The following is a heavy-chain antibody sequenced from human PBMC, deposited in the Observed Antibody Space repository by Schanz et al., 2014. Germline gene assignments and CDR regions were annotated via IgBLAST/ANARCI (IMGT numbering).Heavy chain of an antibody. J-gene: IGHJ4*02. Sequence: QVQLVQSGAEVKKPGASVKVSCKASGYTFTSYGISWVRQAPGQGLEWMGWISAYNGNTKYPQKLQGRVTMTTDTSTSTAYMELRSLRSDDTAVYSCARSAGRDFWSGYYTRFDYWGQGTLVTVSS. V-gene: IGHV1-18*01. D-gene: IGHD3-3*01. CDR1: GYTFTSYG. CDR2: ISAYNGNT. CDR3: ARSAGRDFWSGYYTRFDY.